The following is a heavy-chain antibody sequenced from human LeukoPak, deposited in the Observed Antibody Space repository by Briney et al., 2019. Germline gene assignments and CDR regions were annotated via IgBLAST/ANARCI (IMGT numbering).Heavy chain of an antibody. CDR3: AKDGENSGTDAFDI. Sequence: GSLRLSCAASGFTFSRYWMSWVRQAPGKGLEWVANIKQDGSEKYYMDSVKGRFTISRDSAKNSLYLQMNSLRAEDTAVYYCAKDGENSGTDAFDIWGQGTMVTVSS. CDR1: GFTFSRYW. V-gene: IGHV3-7*01. J-gene: IGHJ3*02. D-gene: IGHD1-14*01. CDR2: IKQDGSEK.